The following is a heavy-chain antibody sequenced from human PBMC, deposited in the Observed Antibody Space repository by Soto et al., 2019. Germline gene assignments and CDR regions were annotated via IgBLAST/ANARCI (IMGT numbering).Heavy chain of an antibody. CDR2: IIPILGIA. CDR1: GGTFSSYT. D-gene: IGHD4-17*01. Sequence: QVQLVQSGAEVKKPGSSVKVSCKASGGTFSSYTISWVRQAPGQGLEWMGRIIPILGIANYAQKFQGRVTITADKSTSTAYMELSSLRSEDTDVYYCARDLTDYGDYRHYYYGMDVWGQGTTVTVSS. CDR3: ARDLTDYGDYRHYYYGMDV. V-gene: IGHV1-69*08. J-gene: IGHJ6*02.